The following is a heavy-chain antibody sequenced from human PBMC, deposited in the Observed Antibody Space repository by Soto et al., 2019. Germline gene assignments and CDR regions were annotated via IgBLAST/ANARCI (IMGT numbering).Heavy chain of an antibody. V-gene: IGHV3-30*18. CDR2: ISYDGSNK. CDR3: AKDGDSSGRAFDY. CDR1: GFTFSSYG. Sequence: QVQLVESGGGVVQPGRSLRLSCAASGFTFSSYGMHWVRQAPGKGLEWVAVISYDGSNKYYADSVKGRFTISRDNSKNTLDLQMNSLGAEDTAVYYCAKDGDSSGRAFDYWGQGTLVTVSS. J-gene: IGHJ4*02. D-gene: IGHD6-19*01.